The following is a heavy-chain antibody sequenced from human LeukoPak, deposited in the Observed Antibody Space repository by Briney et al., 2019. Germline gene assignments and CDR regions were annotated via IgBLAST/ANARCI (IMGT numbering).Heavy chain of an antibody. J-gene: IGHJ6*02. V-gene: IGHV1-2*02. D-gene: IGHD3-10*01. CDR3: ARGLYYSGSERPLHMDV. CDR2: INPSSGGT. CDR1: GYTFTGYY. Sequence: ASVKVSCKASGYTFTGYYMHWVRQAPGQGLEWMGWINPSSGGTNYAQNFQGRVTMTRDTSISTAYMELSRLRSDDTAVYYCARGLYYSGSERPLHMDVWGQGTTVTVSS.